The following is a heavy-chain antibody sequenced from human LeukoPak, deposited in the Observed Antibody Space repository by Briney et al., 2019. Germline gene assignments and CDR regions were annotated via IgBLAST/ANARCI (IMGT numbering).Heavy chain of an antibody. CDR1: GFTFDDYA. V-gene: IGHV3-9*01. Sequence: PGRSLRLSCAASGFTFDDYAMHWVRQAPGKGLEWVSGISWNSGSIGYADSVKGRFTISRENAKNSLYLQMNSLRAEDTALYYCAKGSYDSSGYYHWYFDLWGRGTLVTVSS. D-gene: IGHD3-22*01. CDR2: ISWNSGSI. CDR3: AKGSYDSSGYYHWYFDL. J-gene: IGHJ2*01.